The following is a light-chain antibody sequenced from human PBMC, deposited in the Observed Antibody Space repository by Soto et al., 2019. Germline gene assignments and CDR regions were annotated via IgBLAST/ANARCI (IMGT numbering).Light chain of an antibody. V-gene: IGKV1-39*01. CDR1: QSISSY. CDR2: AAS. Sequence: DIQMTQSPSSLSASVGDRVTITCRASQSISSYLHWYQQKPGKAPKLLIYAASSLHSGVPSRFSGSGSGTDFTLTISSLQPEDCATYYCQLSYITPLTFGQGTRLEIK. J-gene: IGKJ5*01. CDR3: QLSYITPLT.